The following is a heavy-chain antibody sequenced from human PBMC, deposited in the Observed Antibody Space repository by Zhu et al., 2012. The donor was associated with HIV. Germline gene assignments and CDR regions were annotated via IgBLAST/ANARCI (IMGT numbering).Heavy chain of an antibody. V-gene: IGHV1-2*02. J-gene: IGHJ1*01. CDR1: GYNFRDYS. CDR2: IKPLWGAV. Sequence: QVQLVQSGAVIKTPGSSVKISCRASGYNFRDYSIHWVRLIPDKGFEWIGWIKPLWGAVSYARQLQGRVSMTRQLSQDPDDPDWGVAYMEFSGLTARRHGRIIFVSGEGPVIIAEYLSLAIRGGQGTVVVVSS. D-gene: IGHD3-3*01. CDR3: RHGRIIFVSGEGPVIIAEYLSLAIR.